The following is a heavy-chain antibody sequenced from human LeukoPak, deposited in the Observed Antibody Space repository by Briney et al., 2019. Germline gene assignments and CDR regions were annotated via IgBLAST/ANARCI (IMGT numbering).Heavy chain of an antibody. CDR1: GFTFSDYY. CDR2: ISSSGSTI. V-gene: IGHV3-11*01. Sequence: GGSLRLSCAASGFTFSDYYMSWIRQAPGKGLEGVSYISSSGSTIYYADSVKGRFTISRHNAKNSLYLQMNSRRAEDTAVYYCARVGSYYDSSGAFDYWGQGTLVSVSS. J-gene: IGHJ4*02. D-gene: IGHD3-22*01. CDR3: ARVGSYYDSSGAFDY.